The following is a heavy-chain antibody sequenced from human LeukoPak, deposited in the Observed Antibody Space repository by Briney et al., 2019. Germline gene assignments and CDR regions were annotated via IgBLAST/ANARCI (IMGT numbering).Heavy chain of an antibody. Sequence: KSSETLSLTCTVSGGSISSYYWNWIRQPAGKGLEWIGRIYTSGSTNYNPSLKSRVTISVDTSKNQFSLKLSSVTAADTAVYYCAGLLWFGEGKFDYWGQGTLVTVSS. CDR1: GGSISSYY. V-gene: IGHV4-4*07. J-gene: IGHJ4*02. CDR2: IYTSGST. CDR3: AGLLWFGEGKFDY. D-gene: IGHD3-10*01.